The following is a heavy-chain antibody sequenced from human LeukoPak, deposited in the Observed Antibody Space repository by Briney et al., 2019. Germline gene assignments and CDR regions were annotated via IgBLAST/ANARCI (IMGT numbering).Heavy chain of an antibody. CDR3: ARSQANEGMGY. D-gene: IGHD3-10*01. V-gene: IGHV4-38-2*01. J-gene: IGHJ4*02. CDR1: AYSISSGYY. Sequence: PSETLSLTCVVSAYSISSGYYWGWIRQPPGKGLEWIGSIFHTGRTYYNPSLMGRVTLSVGTSKNQFSLRLMSVTAADTAVYYCARSQANEGMGYWGQGALVTVSS. CDR2: IFHTGRT.